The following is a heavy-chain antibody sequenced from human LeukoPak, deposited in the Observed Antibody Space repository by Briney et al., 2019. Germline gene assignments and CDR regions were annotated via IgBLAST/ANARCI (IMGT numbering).Heavy chain of an antibody. J-gene: IGHJ4*02. D-gene: IGHD2-21*01. V-gene: IGHV3-30*03. CDR3: ARKSGTIAIPFDY. Sequence: PGGSLRLSCAASGFTFSSYGMHWVRQAPGKGLEWVAVISYDGSNKYYADSVKGRFTISRDNSKNTLYLQMNSLRAEDTAVYYCARKSGTIAIPFDYWGQGTLVTVSS. CDR1: GFTFSSYG. CDR2: ISYDGSNK.